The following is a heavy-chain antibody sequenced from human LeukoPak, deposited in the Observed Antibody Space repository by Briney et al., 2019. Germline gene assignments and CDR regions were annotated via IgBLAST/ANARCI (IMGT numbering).Heavy chain of an antibody. V-gene: IGHV5-10-1*01. CDR3: ARQYSGHDYYFDY. CDR1: GYTFTNYW. D-gene: IGHD5-12*01. J-gene: IGHJ4*02. Sequence: ESLKISCKGSGYTFTNYWISWVRQMSGKRLEWMGRIDPSDSYTNYNPSFRGHITISADKSSSTAYLHWSSLKASDTAMYFCARQYSGHDYYFDYWGQGILVTVSS. CDR2: IDPSDSYT.